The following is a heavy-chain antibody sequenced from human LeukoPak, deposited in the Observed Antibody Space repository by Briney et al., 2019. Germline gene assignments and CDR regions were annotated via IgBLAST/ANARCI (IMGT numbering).Heavy chain of an antibody. Sequence: GGSLRLSCAASGFTFSSCAMSWVRQAPGKGLEWVSAISGSGGSTYYADSVKGRFTISRDNSKNTLYLQMNSLRAEDTAVYYCAKDIDRYCSSTSCYTPFDYWGQGTLVTVSS. CDR3: AKDIDRYCSSTSCYTPFDY. J-gene: IGHJ4*02. D-gene: IGHD2-2*02. CDR2: ISGSGGST. CDR1: GFTFSSCA. V-gene: IGHV3-23*01.